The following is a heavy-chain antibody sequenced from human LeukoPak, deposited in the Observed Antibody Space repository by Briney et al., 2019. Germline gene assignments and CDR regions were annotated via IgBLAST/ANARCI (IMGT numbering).Heavy chain of an antibody. CDR1: GGSISSGGYY. Sequence: PSQTLSLTCTVSGGSISSGGYYWSWIRQHPGKGLEWIGYIYYSGSTYYNPSLKSRVTISVDTSKNQFSLKLSSVTAADTAVYYCARDKQGLTSGWYPSGFDPWGQGTLVTVSS. V-gene: IGHV4-31*03. J-gene: IGHJ5*02. CDR2: IYYSGST. D-gene: IGHD6-19*01. CDR3: ARDKQGLTSGWYPSGFDP.